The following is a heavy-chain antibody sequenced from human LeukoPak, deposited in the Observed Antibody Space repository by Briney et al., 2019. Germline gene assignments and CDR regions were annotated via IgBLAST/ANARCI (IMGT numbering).Heavy chain of an antibody. V-gene: IGHV3-7*01. J-gene: IGHJ4*02. Sequence: GGSLRLSCAASGFTFSTYWMTWVRQAPGKGLEWVANIKTDGSHTYYLDSVKGRFTISRDNAKNFLFLQLGSLRADDTGVYYCARASMGGRDYHLDSWGQGTPVTVSS. D-gene: IGHD4/OR15-4a*01. CDR1: GFTFSTYW. CDR3: ARASMGGRDYHLDS. CDR2: IKTDGSHT.